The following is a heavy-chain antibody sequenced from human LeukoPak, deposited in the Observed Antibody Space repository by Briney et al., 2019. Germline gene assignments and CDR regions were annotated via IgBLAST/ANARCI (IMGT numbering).Heavy chain of an antibody. CDR3: ARELTGKSYIAY. CDR1: GFNFSSFG. Sequence: GGSLRLSCAASGFNFSSFGMHWVRQAPGEGLEWVAYIGYTGTNTYHADSVKGRFTISRDNSKNTVHLQMNSLRAADTALYSCARELTGKSYIAYWGQGTLVTVSS. V-gene: IGHV3-30*02. D-gene: IGHD2-8*02. CDR2: IGYTGTNT. J-gene: IGHJ4*02.